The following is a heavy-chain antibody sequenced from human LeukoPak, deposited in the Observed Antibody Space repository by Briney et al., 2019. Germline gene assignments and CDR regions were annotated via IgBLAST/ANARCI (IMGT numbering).Heavy chain of an antibody. D-gene: IGHD4-17*01. V-gene: IGHV3-30*04. CDR2: ISYDGSNK. Sequence: GGSLRLSCAASGFTFNSYAMSWVRQAPGKGLEWVAVISYDGSNKYYADSVKGRFTISRDNSKNTLYLQMNSLRAEDTAVYYCARDETVTTRGYFDYWGQGTPVTVSS. CDR3: ARDETVTTRGYFDY. CDR1: GFTFNSYA. J-gene: IGHJ4*02.